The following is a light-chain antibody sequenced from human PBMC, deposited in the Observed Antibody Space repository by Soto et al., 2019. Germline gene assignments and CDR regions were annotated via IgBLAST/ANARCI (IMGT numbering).Light chain of an antibody. CDR3: GTWDSSLSIFV. Sequence: TPPPSVSAAPGPKVTTSFPGGSPHIGNYYVSWHQQLPGTAPKLLIYENDKRPSGIPDRFSGSKSGTSATLGITGLQTGDEADYYCGTWDSSLSIFVFGTGTKVTVL. CDR1: SPHIGNYY. J-gene: IGLJ1*01. CDR2: END. V-gene: IGLV1-51*02.